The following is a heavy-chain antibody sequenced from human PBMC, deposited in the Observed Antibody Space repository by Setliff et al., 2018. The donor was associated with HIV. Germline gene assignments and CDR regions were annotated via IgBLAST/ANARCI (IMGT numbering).Heavy chain of an antibody. CDR1: GYTFSNYD. J-gene: IGHJ6*03. D-gene: IGHD5-12*01. V-gene: IGHV1-8*02. Sequence: GASVKVSCKASGYTFSNYDINWVRQGTGQGLEWMGWMSPNSGNTGYAQKFQGRVAMTWDTSISTAYMVLSNLKSEDTAVYYCAKGWLPTDYSFFYMDVWGKGTTVTVSS. CDR2: MSPNSGNT. CDR3: AKGWLPTDYSFFYMDV.